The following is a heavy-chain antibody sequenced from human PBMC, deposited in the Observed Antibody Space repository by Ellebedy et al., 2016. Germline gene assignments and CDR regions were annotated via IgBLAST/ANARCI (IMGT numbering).Heavy chain of an antibody. CDR3: ARGAVAGRYFDL. D-gene: IGHD4-23*01. CDR1: GFIFSDYY. Sequence: GESLKISXEGSGFIFSDYYMRWIRQLPGQGLEWVAYISSRDSPDYADSVKGRFTISRDNAKNSVHLQMNRLRVDDTAVYYCARGAVAGRYFDLWGRGTPVTVSS. J-gene: IGHJ2*01. CDR2: ISSRDSP. V-gene: IGHV3-11*01.